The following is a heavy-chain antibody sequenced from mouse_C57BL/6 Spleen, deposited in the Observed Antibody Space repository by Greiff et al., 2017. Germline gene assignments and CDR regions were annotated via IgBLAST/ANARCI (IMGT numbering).Heavy chain of an antibody. CDR1: GYTFTSYW. D-gene: IGHD2-5*01. V-gene: IGHV1-64*01. CDR2: IHPNSGST. CDR3: APTYYSNYVGF. Sequence: LQQPGASVKLSCKASGYTFTSYWLHWVKQRPGQGLEWIGMIHPNSGSTNYNEKFKSKATLTVDKSSSTAYMQLSSLTSEDSAVYYCAPTYYSNYVGFWGQGTTLTVSS. J-gene: IGHJ2*01.